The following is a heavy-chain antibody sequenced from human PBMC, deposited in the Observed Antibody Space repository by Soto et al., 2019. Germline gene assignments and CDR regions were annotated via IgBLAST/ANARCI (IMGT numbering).Heavy chain of an antibody. CDR1: GGSISGSNYY. CDR2: FYSSAST. Sequence: PSETLSLTCAVSGGSISGSNYYWGWIRQPPGKGLEWIGSFYSSASTYYRSSLKSRVTISVDTSNNQFSLRLTSVTAADTAVYYCASITVNVMINGAFDIWGQGTVVTVS. V-gene: IGHV4-39*01. D-gene: IGHD3-16*01. CDR3: ASITVNVMINGAFDI. J-gene: IGHJ3*02.